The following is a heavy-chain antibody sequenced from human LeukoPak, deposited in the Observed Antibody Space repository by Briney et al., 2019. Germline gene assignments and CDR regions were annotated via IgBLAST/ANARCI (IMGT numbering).Heavy chain of an antibody. V-gene: IGHV1-2*02. Sequence: ASVKVSCKASGYTFTGYYMHWVRQAPGQGLEWMGWINPNSGGTNYAQKFQGRVTMTRDTSISTAYMELSRLRSDDTAVYYCARETGTTRGNLDYWGQGTLVTVSS. D-gene: IGHD1-1*01. CDR2: INPNSGGT. CDR1: GYTFTGYY. J-gene: IGHJ4*02. CDR3: ARETGTTRGNLDY.